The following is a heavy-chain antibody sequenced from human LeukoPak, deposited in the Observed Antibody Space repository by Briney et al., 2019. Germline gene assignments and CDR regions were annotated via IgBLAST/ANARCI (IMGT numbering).Heavy chain of an antibody. CDR3: ARDSKRPYYYYGMDV. D-gene: IGHD6-6*01. CDR1: GFTFSSYE. V-gene: IGHV3-48*03. Sequence: PGGSLRLSCAASGFTFSSYEMNWVREAPGKGREGGSYISRSGSSIYYAHPVKGRLTISLANASNSLYLQMNSLRAEATAVYYCARDSKRPYYYYGMDVWGQGTTVTVS. CDR2: ISRSGSSI. J-gene: IGHJ6*02.